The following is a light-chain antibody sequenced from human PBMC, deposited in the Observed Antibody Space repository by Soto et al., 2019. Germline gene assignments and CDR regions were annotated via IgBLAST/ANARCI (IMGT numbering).Light chain of an antibody. CDR1: QGISSW. J-gene: IGKJ1*01. CDR2: KAS. Sequence: DIQMTQSPSTLSASVGDRVTITGRAIQGISSWLAWYQQKPGKAPKLLIYKASTLKSGVPSRFSGSGSGTEFTLTISSLQPDDFATYYCQHYNSYSEAFGQGTKVDI. CDR3: QHYNSYSEA. V-gene: IGKV1-5*03.